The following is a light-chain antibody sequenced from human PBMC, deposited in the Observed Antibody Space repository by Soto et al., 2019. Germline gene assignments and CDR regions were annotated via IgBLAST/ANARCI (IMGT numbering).Light chain of an antibody. J-gene: IGKJ1*01. V-gene: IGKV3-15*01. Sequence: EIVMTQSPATLSVSPGERATLSCRASQSVSSNLAWYQQKPGQAPRLLIYASTRATGIPARFSGSGSGTEFTLTISSLQSEDFAVYYWQQYNNWPQFGQGTKVEIK. CDR1: QSVSSN. CDR2: AS. CDR3: QQYNNWPQ.